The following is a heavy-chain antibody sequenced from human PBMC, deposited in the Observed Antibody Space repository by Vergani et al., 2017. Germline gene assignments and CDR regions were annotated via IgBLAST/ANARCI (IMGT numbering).Heavy chain of an antibody. J-gene: IGHJ2*01. D-gene: IGHD6-13*01. CDR3: VKDIAASGNYWYFDL. V-gene: IGHV4-31*03. CDR1: GAYVGSGGYY. CDR2: IYYSGTT. Sequence: QVQLQESGPGLVKASQTLSLTCSVSGAYVGSGGYYWTWVRQRPGMGLDWIGYIYYSGTTYYNPSLESRLTISLDTSENHLSLKLTSVTDADTALYYCVKDIAASGNYWYFDLWGRGTLVTVSS.